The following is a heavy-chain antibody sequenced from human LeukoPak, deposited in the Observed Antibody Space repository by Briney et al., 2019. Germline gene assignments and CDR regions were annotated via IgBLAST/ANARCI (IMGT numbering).Heavy chain of an antibody. CDR2: INPSGGST. CDR3: AAFAIEMATIKVLSY. V-gene: IGHV1-46*01. D-gene: IGHD5-24*01. J-gene: IGHJ4*02. Sequence: APVKVSCKASGYTFTSYYMHWVRQAPGQGLEWMGIINPSGGSTSYAQKFQGRVTMTRDMSTSTVYMELSSLRSEDTAVYYCAAFAIEMATIKVLSYWGQGTLVTVSS. CDR1: GYTFTSYY.